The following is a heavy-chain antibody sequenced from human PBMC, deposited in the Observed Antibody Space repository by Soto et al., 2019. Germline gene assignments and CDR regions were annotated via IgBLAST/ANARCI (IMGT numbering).Heavy chain of an antibody. V-gene: IGHV3-7*04. Sequence: PGGSLRLSCAASGFTFSSYWMTWVRQAPGKGLEWVANIKQDGSEKFYVDSVKGRFTISRDNAKNSLYMQMNSLRAEDTAVYYCGRGAGSYFRSVVGAFDIWGQGTMVTVSS. J-gene: IGHJ3*02. CDR1: GFTFSSYW. CDR3: GRGAGSYFRSVVGAFDI. CDR2: IKQDGSEK. D-gene: IGHD3-10*01.